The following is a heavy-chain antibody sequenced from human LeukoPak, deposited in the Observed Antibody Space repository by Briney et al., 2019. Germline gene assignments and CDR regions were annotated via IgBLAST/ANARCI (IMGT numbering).Heavy chain of an antibody. D-gene: IGHD2-2*01. Sequence: GGSLRLSCAASGFTFSSYSMNWVRQAPGKGLEWVSSISSSSSYIYYADSVKGRFTISRDNAKNSLYLQMNSLRAEDTAVYYCARDGQIVVPAAPDYWGQGTLVTVSS. CDR2: ISSSSSYI. CDR1: GFTFSSYS. J-gene: IGHJ4*02. CDR3: ARDGQIVVPAAPDY. V-gene: IGHV3-21*01.